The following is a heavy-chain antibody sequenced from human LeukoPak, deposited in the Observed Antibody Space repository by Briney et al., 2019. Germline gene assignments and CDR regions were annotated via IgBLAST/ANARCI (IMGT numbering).Heavy chain of an antibody. CDR2: INWNGGST. CDR1: GFTFDDYG. Sequence: GGSLRLSCAASGFTFDDYGMSWVRHAPGKGLEWVSGINWNGGSTGYADSVKGRFTISRDNAKNSLYLQMNSLRAEDTALYYCARARSDHPTLSFLHYYYYMDVWGKGTTVTVSS. CDR3: ARARSDHPTLSFLHYYYYMDV. D-gene: IGHD1-14*01. J-gene: IGHJ6*03. V-gene: IGHV3-20*04.